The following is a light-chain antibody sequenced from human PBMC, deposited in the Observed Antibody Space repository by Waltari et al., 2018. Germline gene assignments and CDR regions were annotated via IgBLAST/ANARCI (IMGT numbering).Light chain of an antibody. CDR1: QNINSN. Sequence: EIVMTQSPATLSVSPGEGATLSCRASQNINSNLAWYQQQPGQTPRLLIYGASTRAIGIPARFSGSGSGTEFTLTISSLHSEDFALYYCQQYNNWPPWTFGQGTKVEIK. J-gene: IGKJ1*01. CDR3: QQYNNWPPWT. CDR2: GAS. V-gene: IGKV3D-15*01.